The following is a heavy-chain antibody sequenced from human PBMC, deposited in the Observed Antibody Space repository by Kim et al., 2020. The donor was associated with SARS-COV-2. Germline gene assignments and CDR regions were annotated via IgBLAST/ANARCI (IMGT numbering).Heavy chain of an antibody. D-gene: IGHD3-10*01. V-gene: IGHV3-30*18. Sequence: GGSLRLSCAASGFTFSSYGMHWVRQAPGKGLEWVAVISYDGSNKYYADSVKGRFTISRDNSKNTLYLQMNSLRAEDTAVYYCAKDSWRITIMGQDAFDIWGQGTMVTVSS. CDR1: GFTFSSYG. CDR2: ISYDGSNK. J-gene: IGHJ3*02. CDR3: AKDSWRITIMGQDAFDI.